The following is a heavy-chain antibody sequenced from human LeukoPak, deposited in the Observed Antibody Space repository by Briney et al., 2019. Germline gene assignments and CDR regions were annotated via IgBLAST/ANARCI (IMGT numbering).Heavy chain of an antibody. CDR1: GFPFTAYA. Sequence: GGSLRLSCAASGFPFTAYAMHWVRQAPGKGLEWVALISYDGTNKFYADSVEGRFTISRDTSKNTLYLQMNSLGADDTAVYYCAREYSYTVAVWGRGTTATVSS. D-gene: IGHD2-15*01. V-gene: IGHV3-30-3*01. CDR3: AREYSYTVAV. CDR2: ISYDGTNK. J-gene: IGHJ6*02.